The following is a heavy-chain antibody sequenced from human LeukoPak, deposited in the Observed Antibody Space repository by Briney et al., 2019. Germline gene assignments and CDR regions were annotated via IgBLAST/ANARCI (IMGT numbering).Heavy chain of an antibody. CDR2: INPGNGNT. Sequence: GASVKVSCKASGYTFTNYAIHWVRQAPGQRLEWMGWINPGNGNTKFSRKFQGRVTVTRDTSASTAYMELSSLRSEGTAVYYCAQGPYYGSGSYYLLGEYFQHWGQGTLVTVSS. V-gene: IGHV1-3*01. CDR1: GYTFTNYA. J-gene: IGHJ1*01. D-gene: IGHD3-10*01. CDR3: AQGPYYGSGSYYLLGEYFQH.